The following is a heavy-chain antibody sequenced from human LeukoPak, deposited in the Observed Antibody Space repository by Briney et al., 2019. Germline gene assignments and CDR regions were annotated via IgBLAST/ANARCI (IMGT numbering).Heavy chain of an antibody. CDR3: AREYGSGSSFDY. CDR1: GGSISSSSYY. Sequence: SETLSLTCTVSGGSISSSSYYWGWIGQPPGKALAWIGSIYYSGSTYYNPSLKSRVTISVDTSKNQFSLKLSSVTAADTAVYYCAREYGSGSSFDYWGQGTLVTVSS. D-gene: IGHD3-10*01. V-gene: IGHV4-39*07. J-gene: IGHJ4*02. CDR2: IYYSGST.